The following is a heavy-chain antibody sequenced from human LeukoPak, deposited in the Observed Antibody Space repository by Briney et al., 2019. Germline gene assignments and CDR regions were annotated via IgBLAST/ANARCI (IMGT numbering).Heavy chain of an antibody. CDR2: ISGSGGST. CDR3: AKALGYCSSTSCPVLDV. D-gene: IGHD2-2*01. V-gene: IGHV3-23*01. Sequence: PGGSLRLSCAASGFTFSSYAMHWVRQAPGKGLEWVSAISGSGGSTYYADSVKGRFTISRDNSKNTLYLQMNSLRAEDTAVYYCAKALGYCSSTSCPVLDVWGQGTTVTVSS. CDR1: GFTFSSYA. J-gene: IGHJ6*02.